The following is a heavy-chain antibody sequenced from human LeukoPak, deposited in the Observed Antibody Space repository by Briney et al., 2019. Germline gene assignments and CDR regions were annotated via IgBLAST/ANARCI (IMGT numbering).Heavy chain of an antibody. CDR2: INSDGSST. V-gene: IGHV3-74*01. D-gene: IGHD2-15*01. J-gene: IGHJ3*02. CDR3: AREAGYVANGFDI. Sequence: QPGGSLRLSCAASGFTFSSYWMHWVRQAPGKGLVWVSRINSDGSSTSYADSVKGRFTISRDNAKNTLYVQMNSLRAEDTAVYYCAREAGYVANGFDIWGQGTMVTVSS. CDR1: GFTFSSYW.